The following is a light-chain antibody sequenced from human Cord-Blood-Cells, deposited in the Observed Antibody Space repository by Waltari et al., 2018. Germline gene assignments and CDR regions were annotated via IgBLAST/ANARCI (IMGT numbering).Light chain of an antibody. V-gene: IGLV2-14*03. CDR2: DVS. Sequence: QPASVSGSPGQSITISCTGTGSDVGGYNYVSWYQQHPGKAPKLMIYDVSNRPSGVSNRFSGSKSGNTASLTISELQAEDEADYYCSSYTSSSTLFGGGTKLTVL. CDR3: SSYTSSSTL. J-gene: IGLJ3*02. CDR1: GSDVGGYNY.